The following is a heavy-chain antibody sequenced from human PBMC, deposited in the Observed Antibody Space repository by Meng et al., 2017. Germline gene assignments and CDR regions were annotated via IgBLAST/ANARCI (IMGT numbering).Heavy chain of an antibody. D-gene: IGHD2-21*01. J-gene: IGHJ4*02. V-gene: IGHV1-2*06. CDR1: GYTFTAYY. Sequence: TVKVSCKPSGYTFTAYYTHWVRQAPGQGLEWMGHINPDTGDTLYAQKFQGRVSMTGDTSISTAYVELSGLRSDDTAVYYCARDENISLGKLFGDYWGQGTLVTVSS. CDR3: ARDENISLGKLFGDY. CDR2: INPDTGDT.